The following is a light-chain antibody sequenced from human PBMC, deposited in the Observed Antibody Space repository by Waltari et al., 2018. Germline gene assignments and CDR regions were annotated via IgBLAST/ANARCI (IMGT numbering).Light chain of an antibody. CDR2: DVS. J-gene: IGLJ1*01. CDR3: SSYAGSNNYV. V-gene: IGLV2-8*01. Sequence: QSALTQPPSASGSPGQSVTIPCTGTASYVGGYRYVSWCQPHPGKAPKLIIFDVSTRPSGVPDRFSGSKSGNTASLTVSGLQAEDEADYYCSSYAGSNNYVFGTGTKVTVL. CDR1: ASYVGGYRY.